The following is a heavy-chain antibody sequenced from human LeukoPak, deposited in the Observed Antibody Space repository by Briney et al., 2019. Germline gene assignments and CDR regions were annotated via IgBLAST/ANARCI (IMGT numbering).Heavy chain of an antibody. V-gene: IGHV1-8*03. Sequence: ASVKVSCKASGYTFTSYDINWVRQATGQGLERMGWMNPNSGNTGYAQKFQGRVTITRNTSISTAYMELSSLRSEDTAVYYCARGRRYYYDSSGYFRTFDYWGQGTLVTVSS. CDR2: MNPNSGNT. D-gene: IGHD3-22*01. CDR3: ARGRRYYYDSSGYFRTFDY. J-gene: IGHJ4*02. CDR1: GYTFTSYD.